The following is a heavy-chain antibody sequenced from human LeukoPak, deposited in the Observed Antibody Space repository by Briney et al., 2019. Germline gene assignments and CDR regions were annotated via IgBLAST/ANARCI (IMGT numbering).Heavy chain of an antibody. CDR3: ARTALEYSSSSSAFDI. Sequence: ASVKVSCKASGYTFTSYYMHWVRQAPGQGLEWMGIINPSGGSTSYAQKCQGRVAMTRDTSTSTVYMELSSLRSEDTAVYYCARTALEYSSSSSAFDIWGQGTMVTVSS. J-gene: IGHJ3*02. CDR2: INPSGGST. V-gene: IGHV1-46*01. CDR1: GYTFTSYY. D-gene: IGHD6-6*01.